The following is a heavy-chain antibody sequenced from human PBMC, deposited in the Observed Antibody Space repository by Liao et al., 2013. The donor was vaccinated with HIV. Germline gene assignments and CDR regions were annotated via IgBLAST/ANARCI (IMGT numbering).Heavy chain of an antibody. CDR3: ARTTYYYDSSGYTHNWFDP. V-gene: IGHV4-4*07. J-gene: IGHJ5*02. D-gene: IGHD3-22*01. Sequence: QVQLQESGPGLVKPSETLSLTCTVSGGSISSYYWSWIRQPAGKGLEWLGRIYTSGSTNYNPSLKSRVTMSVDTSKNQLSLKLSSVTAADTAVYYCARTTYYYDSSGYTHNWFDPWGQGTLVTVSS. CDR2: IYTSGST. CDR1: GGSISSYY.